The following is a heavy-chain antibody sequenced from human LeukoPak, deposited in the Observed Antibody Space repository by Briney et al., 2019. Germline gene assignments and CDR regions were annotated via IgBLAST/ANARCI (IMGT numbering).Heavy chain of an antibody. CDR2: ISGSGGST. D-gene: IGHD6-19*01. CDR1: GFTFSSYG. CDR3: AKGRKGIAVWFGWFDP. Sequence: GGSLRLSCAASGFTFSSYGMSWVRQAPGKGLEWVSAISGSGGSTYYADSVKGRFTISRDNSKNTLYLQMNSLRAEDTAVYYCAKGRKGIAVWFGWFDPWGQGTLVTVSS. V-gene: IGHV3-23*01. J-gene: IGHJ5*02.